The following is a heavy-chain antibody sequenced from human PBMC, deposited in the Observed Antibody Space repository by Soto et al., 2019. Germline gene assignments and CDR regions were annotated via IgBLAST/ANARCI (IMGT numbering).Heavy chain of an antibody. CDR3: AGGIAARPLGY. V-gene: IGHV4-30-2*01. D-gene: IGHD6-6*01. Sequence: QLQLQESGSGLVKPSQTLSLTCAVSGGSISSGGYSWSWIRQPPGKGLEWIGYTYHSGSTYYNPSLKSRVIITVDRPKNQFSLRLSSVTAADKAVDYCAGGIAARPLGYWGQGTLVTVSS. CDR1: GGSISSGGYS. J-gene: IGHJ4*02. CDR2: TYHSGST.